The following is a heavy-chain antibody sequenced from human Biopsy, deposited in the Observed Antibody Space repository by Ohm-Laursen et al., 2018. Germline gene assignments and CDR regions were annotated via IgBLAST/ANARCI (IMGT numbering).Heavy chain of an antibody. J-gene: IGHJ6*02. V-gene: IGHV1-46*01. CDR2: ISPSGATT. Sequence: ASVKVSCKASGNTFATYHIHWVRQAPGQGLEWMGVISPSGATTSFPQKFQGRITMARDTSTGTVYMDLNSLGSEDTAVYYCARAGVGSDGTDSYYYGMDVWGPGTTVTVSS. CDR3: ARAGVGSDGTDSYYYGMDV. CDR1: GNTFATYH. D-gene: IGHD5-24*01.